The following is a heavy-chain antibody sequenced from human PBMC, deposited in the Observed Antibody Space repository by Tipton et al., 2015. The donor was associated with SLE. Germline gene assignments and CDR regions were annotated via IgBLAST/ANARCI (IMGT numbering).Heavy chain of an antibody. CDR2: IYYSGST. V-gene: IGHV4-31*11. CDR1: GGSISSGGYY. CDR3: ARDSYCGGDCSIWAFDI. J-gene: IGHJ3*02. Sequence: TLSLTCAVYGGSISSGGYYWSWIRQHPGKGLEWIGYIYYSGSTYYNPSLKSRVTISVDTSKNQFSLKLSSVTAADTAVYYCARDSYCGGDCSIWAFDIWGQGTMVTVSS. D-gene: IGHD2-21*01.